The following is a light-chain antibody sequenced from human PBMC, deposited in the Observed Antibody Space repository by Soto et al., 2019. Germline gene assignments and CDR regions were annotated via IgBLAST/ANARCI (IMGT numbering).Light chain of an antibody. CDR1: QSVTNT. V-gene: IGKV3-15*01. CDR3: QQYYTWPVT. J-gene: IGKJ4*01. Sequence: IEMTQSPATLSVSPGERVTISCRASQSVTNTLAWYQHKPGQAPRLLISYASRGATGIPSRFSGSGSGTVFTLTINSLQSEDFAVYYCQQYYTWPVTFGGGTKVDIK. CDR2: YAS.